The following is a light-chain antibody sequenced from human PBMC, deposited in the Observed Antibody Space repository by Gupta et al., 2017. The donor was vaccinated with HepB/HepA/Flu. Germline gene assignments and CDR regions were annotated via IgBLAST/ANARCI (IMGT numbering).Light chain of an antibody. Sequence: QSVLTQPPSVSGAPGQRVTISCTGSSSNIGAGYDVQWYQQLPGTAPKFLSYDNNNRPSGVPDRFSGSKSGTSASLAITGLQAEDEADYYCQSYDSSLSAGVFGGGTKLTVL. V-gene: IGLV1-40*01. CDR3: QSYDSSLSAGV. J-gene: IGLJ3*02. CDR1: SSNIGAGYD. CDR2: DNN.